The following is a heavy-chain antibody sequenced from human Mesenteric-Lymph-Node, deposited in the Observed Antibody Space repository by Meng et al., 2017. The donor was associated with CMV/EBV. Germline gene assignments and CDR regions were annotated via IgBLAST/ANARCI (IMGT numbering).Heavy chain of an antibody. D-gene: IGHD3-3*02. CDR1: GFTFSSYW. V-gene: IGHV3-66*02. CDR2: TYSGGGT. Sequence: GGSLRLSCAASGFTFSSYWMHWVRQAPGKGLVWVSSTYSGGGTYYAESVRGRFTISRDNSKNTLYLQMNSLRADDTAVYYCQGLSFLVVYWGQGTLVTVSS. CDR3: QGLSFLVVY. J-gene: IGHJ4*02.